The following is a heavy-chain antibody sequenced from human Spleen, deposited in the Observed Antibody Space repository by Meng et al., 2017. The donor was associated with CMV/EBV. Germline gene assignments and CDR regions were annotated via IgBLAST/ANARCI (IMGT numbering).Heavy chain of an antibody. J-gene: IGHJ4*02. CDR2: INHSGST. CDR1: GGSFSGYY. Sequence: SLPCAVYGGSFSGYYWGWIRQPPGKGLEWIGEINHSGSTNYNPSLKSRVTISVDTSKNQFSLKLSSVTAADTAVYYCARGLSSSSDYWGQGTLVTVSS. V-gene: IGHV4-34*01. D-gene: IGHD6-6*01. CDR3: ARGLSSSSDY.